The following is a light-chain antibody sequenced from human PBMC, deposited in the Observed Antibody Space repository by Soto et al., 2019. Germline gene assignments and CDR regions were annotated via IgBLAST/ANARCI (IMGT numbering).Light chain of an antibody. CDR1: QSVSTY. CDR2: EAS. CDR3: QQRSNGPSYT. V-gene: IGKV3-11*01. Sequence: EIVLTQSPATLSLSPGERATLSCRASQSVSTYLAWYQQKPGQAPRLLIYEASNRASGIPARFSGSGSGTDFTLTISRLEPEDFAVYYCQQRSNGPSYTFGQGTKLEIK. J-gene: IGKJ2*01.